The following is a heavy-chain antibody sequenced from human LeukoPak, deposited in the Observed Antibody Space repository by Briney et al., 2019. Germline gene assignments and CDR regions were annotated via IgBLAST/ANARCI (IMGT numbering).Heavy chain of an antibody. J-gene: IGHJ4*02. D-gene: IGHD4-11*01. CDR1: GFTFTSYW. V-gene: IGHV5-51*01. CDR2: IYPGDSDT. Sequence: PWGSLRLSCAASGFTFTSYWIGWVRQMPGKGLEWMGIIYPGDSDTRYSPSFQGQVTISADKSISTAYLQWSSLKASDTAMYYCARRGYSNYYFDYWGQGTLVTVSS. CDR3: ARRGYSNYYFDY.